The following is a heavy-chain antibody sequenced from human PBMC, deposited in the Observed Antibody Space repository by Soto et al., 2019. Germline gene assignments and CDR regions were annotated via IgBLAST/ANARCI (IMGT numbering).Heavy chain of an antibody. CDR3: ATEYYYGSGSYYPYNWFDP. V-gene: IGHV1-24*01. Sequence: ASVKVSCKVSGYTLTELSMHWVRQAPGKGREWMGGFDPEDGEIIYAQKFQGRVTMTEDTSTDTAYMELSSLRSEDTAVYYCATEYYYGSGSYYPYNWFDPWGQGTLVTVSS. D-gene: IGHD3-10*01. CDR1: GYTLTELS. CDR2: FDPEDGEI. J-gene: IGHJ5*02.